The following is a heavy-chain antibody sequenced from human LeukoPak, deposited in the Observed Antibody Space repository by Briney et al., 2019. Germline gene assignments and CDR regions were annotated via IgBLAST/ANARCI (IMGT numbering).Heavy chain of an antibody. CDR3: ARGEEIQPTSLFDP. CDR1: GFTFSSYA. V-gene: IGHV3-30-3*01. J-gene: IGHJ5*02. D-gene: IGHD5-18*01. Sequence: GSLRLSCAASGFTFSSYAMHWVRQAPGKGLEWVAVISYDGSNKYYADSVKGRFTISRDNSKNTLYLQMNSLRAEDTAVYYCARGEEIQPTSLFDPWGQGTLVTVSS. CDR2: ISYDGSNK.